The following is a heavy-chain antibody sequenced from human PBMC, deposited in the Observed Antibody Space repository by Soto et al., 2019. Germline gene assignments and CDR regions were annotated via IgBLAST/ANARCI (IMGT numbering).Heavy chain of an antibody. J-gene: IGHJ4*02. D-gene: IGHD2-15*01. V-gene: IGHV4-59*01. Sequence: SETLSLTCTVSGGSISSYYWSWIRQPPGKGLEWIGYIYYSGSTNYNPSLKSRVTISVDTYKNQFSLKLSSVTAADTAVYYCASSPRGGSGFDYWGQGTLVTVSS. CDR2: IYYSGST. CDR1: GGSISSYY. CDR3: ASSPRGGSGFDY.